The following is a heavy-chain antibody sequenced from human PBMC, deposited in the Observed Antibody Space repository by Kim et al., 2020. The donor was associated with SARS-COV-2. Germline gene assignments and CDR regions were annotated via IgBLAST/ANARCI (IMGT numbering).Heavy chain of an antibody. V-gene: IGHV3-23*01. D-gene: IGHD2-2*01. CDR1: GFSFSSYA. J-gene: IGHJ3*02. CDR2: LSGDGGTT. Sequence: GGSLRLSCAASGFSFSSYAMSWVRQAPGKGLEWVSALSGDGGTTYYTDSVKGRFSFSRDNSKNTVYLQMNSLRAEDTALYYCARDLTGMPARAFVIWGQGTMVTVSS. CDR3: ARDLTGMPARAFVI.